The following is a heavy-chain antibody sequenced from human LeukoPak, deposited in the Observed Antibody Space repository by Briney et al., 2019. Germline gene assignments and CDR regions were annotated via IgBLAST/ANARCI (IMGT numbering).Heavy chain of an antibody. CDR3: ARGGYDFVYYYYGMDV. J-gene: IGHJ6*02. D-gene: IGHD3-3*01. V-gene: IGHV1-2*06. Sequence: ASVKVSCKASGYTFTGYYMHWVRQAPGQGLEWMGRINPNSGGTNYAQKFQGRVTMTRDTSISTAYMELSRLRSDNTAVYYCARGGYDFVYYYYGMDVWGQGTTVTVSS. CDR2: INPNSGGT. CDR1: GYTFTGYY.